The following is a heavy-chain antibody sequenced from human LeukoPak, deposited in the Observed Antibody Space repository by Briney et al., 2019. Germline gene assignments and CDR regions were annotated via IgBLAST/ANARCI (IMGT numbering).Heavy chain of an antibody. CDR2: ISGSGGST. CDR1: GFTFSSYA. D-gene: IGHD6-13*01. CDR3: ARDRAVGNYFDY. Sequence: GGSLRLSCAASGFTFSSYAVSWVRQAPGKGLEWVSAISGSGGSTYYADSVKGRFTISRDNSKNTLYLQMNSLRAEDTAVYYCARDRAVGNYFDYWGQGTLVTVSS. J-gene: IGHJ4*02. V-gene: IGHV3-23*01.